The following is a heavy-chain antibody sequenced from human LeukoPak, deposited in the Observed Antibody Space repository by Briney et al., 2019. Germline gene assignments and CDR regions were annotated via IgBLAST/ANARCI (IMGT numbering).Heavy chain of an antibody. CDR1: GFTVSSNS. D-gene: IGHD3-10*01. CDR2: IKSKTDGGTT. Sequence: PGGSLRLSCTVSGFTVSSNSMSWVRQAPGKGLEWVGRIKSKTDGGTTDYAAPVKGRFTISRDDSKNTLYLQMNSLKTEDTAVYYCTTDAPLLWFGELLAAAVDYWGQGTLVTVSS. CDR3: TTDAPLLWFGELLAAAVDY. V-gene: IGHV3-15*01. J-gene: IGHJ4*02.